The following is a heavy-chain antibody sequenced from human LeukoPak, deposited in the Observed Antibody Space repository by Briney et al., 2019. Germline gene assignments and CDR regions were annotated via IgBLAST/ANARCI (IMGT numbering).Heavy chain of an antibody. Sequence: SGGSLRLSCAASGFTFSSYWMSWVRQAPGKGVEWVANIKQDGSEKYYVDSVKGRFTSCRDNAKNSLYLQMNGLRAEDTAVYYCARGYGNYGYWGQGTLVTVSS. D-gene: IGHD4-11*01. CDR2: IKQDGSEK. CDR3: ARGYGNYGY. CDR1: GFTFSSYW. V-gene: IGHV3-7*01. J-gene: IGHJ4*02.